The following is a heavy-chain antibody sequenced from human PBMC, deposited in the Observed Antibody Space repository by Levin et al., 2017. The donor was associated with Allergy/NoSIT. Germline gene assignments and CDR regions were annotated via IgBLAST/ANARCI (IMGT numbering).Heavy chain of an antibody. V-gene: IGHV3-30*18. CDR3: AKAVHRIYYYDSSGPGF. J-gene: IGHJ4*02. D-gene: IGHD3-22*01. Sequence: PGGSLRLSCAASGFTFSSYGMHWVRQAPGKGLEWVAVISYDGSNKYYADSVKGRFTISRDNSKNTLYLQMNSLRAEDTAVYYCAKAVHRIYYYDSSGPGFWGQGTLVTVSS. CDR2: ISYDGSNK. CDR1: GFTFSSYG.